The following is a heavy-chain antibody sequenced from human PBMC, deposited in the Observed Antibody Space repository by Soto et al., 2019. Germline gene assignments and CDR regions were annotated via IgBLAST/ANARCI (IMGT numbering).Heavy chain of an antibody. J-gene: IGHJ3*02. Sequence: GGSLRLSCAASGFTFSSYAMHWVRQAPGKGLEWVAVISYDGSNKYYADSVKGRFTISRDNSKNTLYLQMNSLRAEDTAVYYGARGNIVVVPAADAFDIWGQGTMVTVSS. D-gene: IGHD2-2*01. CDR1: GFTFSSYA. CDR3: ARGNIVVVPAADAFDI. V-gene: IGHV3-30*04. CDR2: ISYDGSNK.